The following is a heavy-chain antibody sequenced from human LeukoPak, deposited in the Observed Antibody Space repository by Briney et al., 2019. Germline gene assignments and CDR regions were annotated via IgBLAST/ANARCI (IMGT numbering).Heavy chain of an antibody. CDR2: IYYSGNT. V-gene: IGHV4-59*01. Sequence: SETLSLTCSVSGGSISSYYWSWIRQPPGKGLEWIGHIYYSGNTNYNPSLKSRVTISIDTSKNQFSLRLSSVTAADTAVYYCARGAAGYSYGWGQGTLVTVSS. CDR1: GGSISSYY. D-gene: IGHD5-18*01. J-gene: IGHJ4*02. CDR3: ARGAAGYSYG.